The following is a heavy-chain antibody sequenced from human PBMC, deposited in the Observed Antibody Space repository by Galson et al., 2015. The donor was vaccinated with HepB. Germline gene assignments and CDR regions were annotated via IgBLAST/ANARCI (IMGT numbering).Heavy chain of an antibody. Sequence: SETLSLTCTVSGGSISGGYWFWGRQPPGTGLEWIGYIYFSGSTNYNPFLKSRGTISVDTSKNQFSLKLSSGTAADTAVYYCARPRSSGASINWYCDIWGRGTLVTVSS. J-gene: IGHJ2*01. CDR2: IYFSGST. CDR3: ARPRSSGASINWYCDI. V-gene: IGHV4-59*01. CDR1: GGSISGGY.